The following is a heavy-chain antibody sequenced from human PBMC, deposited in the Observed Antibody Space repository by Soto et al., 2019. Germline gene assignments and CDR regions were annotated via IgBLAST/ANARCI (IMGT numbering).Heavy chain of an antibody. D-gene: IGHD2-15*01. V-gene: IGHV4-34*01. CDR2: INHSGST. CDR3: ARAGYCSGGSCSWFDP. Sequence: QVQLQQWGAGLLKPSETLSLTCAVYGGSFSGYYWSWIRQPPGKGLEWIGEINHSGSTNYNPSLKSRVTMSVDTSKNQFSLKLSSVTAADTAVYYCARAGYCSGGSCSWFDPWGQGTLVTVSS. CDR1: GGSFSGYY. J-gene: IGHJ5*02.